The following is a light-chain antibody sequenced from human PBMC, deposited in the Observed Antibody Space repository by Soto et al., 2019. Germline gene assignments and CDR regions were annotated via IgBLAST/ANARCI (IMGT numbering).Light chain of an antibody. Sequence: EIVLTESPSTLSLSPGERATLSCRASQSVTSYLAWYQQRPGQAPRLLINDASRRATGIPDRFSGSGSGADFTLTISRLEPEDFGVYYCQQYGTSPPRTFGQGTKVDI. CDR3: QQYGTSPPRT. CDR1: QSVTSY. V-gene: IGKV3-20*01. CDR2: DAS. J-gene: IGKJ1*01.